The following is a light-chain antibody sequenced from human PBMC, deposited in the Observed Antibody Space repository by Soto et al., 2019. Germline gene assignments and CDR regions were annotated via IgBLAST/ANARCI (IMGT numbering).Light chain of an antibody. CDR2: DVS. Sequence: QSALTQPASVSGSPGQSITISCTGTSSDVGGYSYVSWYQQPPGKAPKLMIYDVSDRPSGVSNRFSGSKSGNTASLTISGLQAEGEADYYCSSYTSSSLYVFGTGTKVTVL. V-gene: IGLV2-14*01. CDR1: SSDVGGYSY. CDR3: SSYTSSSLYV. J-gene: IGLJ1*01.